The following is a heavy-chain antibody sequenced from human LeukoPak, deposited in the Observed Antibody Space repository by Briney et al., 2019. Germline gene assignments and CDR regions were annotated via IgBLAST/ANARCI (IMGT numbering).Heavy chain of an antibody. CDR2: INPSGGST. CDR1: GYTFTSYY. Sequence: GASVKVSCKASGYTFTSYYMHWVRQAPGQGLEWMGIINPSGGSTSYAQKFQGRVTMTRDMSTSTVYMELSSLRSEDTAVYYCATSLHDYGDYGYAFDIWGQGTMVTVSS. CDR3: ATSLHDYGDYGYAFDI. V-gene: IGHV1-46*01. J-gene: IGHJ3*02. D-gene: IGHD4-17*01.